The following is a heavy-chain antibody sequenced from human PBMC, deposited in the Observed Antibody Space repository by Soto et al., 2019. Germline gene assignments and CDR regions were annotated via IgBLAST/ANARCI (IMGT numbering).Heavy chain of an antibody. CDR1: GFTFTNYA. J-gene: IGHJ5*02. CDR2: ISASGGSK. CDR3: AREVGAPSGWLDP. D-gene: IGHD1-26*01. Sequence: GGSLRLSCAASGFTFTNYAMTWVRQTPGKGLEWVSGISASGGSKYYADSVRGRFTVSRDNSKNILYLQMDNLRDEDTALYYCAREVGAPSGWLDPWGQGTQVTVSS. V-gene: IGHV3-23*01.